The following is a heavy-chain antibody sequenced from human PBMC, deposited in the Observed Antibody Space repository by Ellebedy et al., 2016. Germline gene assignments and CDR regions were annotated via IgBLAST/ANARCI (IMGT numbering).Heavy chain of an antibody. D-gene: IGHD5-12*01. J-gene: IGHJ4*02. V-gene: IGHV3-7*03. CDR3: AKSPGVMATIIDY. CDR1: GFRFSSYW. Sequence: GGSLRLSCAASGFRFSSYWMTWIRQAPGKGLEWVGNINQDGSAQYYVDSVKGRFTISRDSSKNTLYLQMNSLRTEDTAVYFCAKSPGVMATIIDYWGQGTLVSVSS. CDR2: INQDGSAQ.